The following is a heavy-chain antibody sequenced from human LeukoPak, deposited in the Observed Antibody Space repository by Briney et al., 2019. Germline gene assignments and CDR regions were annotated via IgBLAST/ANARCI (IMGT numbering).Heavy chain of an antibody. J-gene: IGHJ4*02. CDR2: FDPEDGET. D-gene: IGHD6-13*01. CDR1: GYTLTELS. CDR3: ATLGLSSSWYYFDY. V-gene: IGHV1-24*01. Sequence: ASVKVSCKVSGYTLTELSMHWVRQAPGKGLEWMGGFDPEDGETIYAQKFQGRVTMTEDTSTDTAYMELSSLRSEDTAVYYCATLGLSSSWYYFDYWGQGTLVTVSS.